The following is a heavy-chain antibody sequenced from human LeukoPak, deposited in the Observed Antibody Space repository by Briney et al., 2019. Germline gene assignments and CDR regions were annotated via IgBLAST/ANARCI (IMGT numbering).Heavy chain of an antibody. Sequence: PSETLSLTCAVSGGSISIYYWSWIRQPAGKGLEWIGRIYTSGTTNYNPSPKSRVTMSVDTSKNQFSLNLNSVTAADTAVYYCARTSPRAATFDYWGQGTLVTVSS. CDR1: GGSISIYY. CDR2: IYTSGTT. D-gene: IGHD2-15*01. V-gene: IGHV4-4*07. J-gene: IGHJ4*02. CDR3: ARTSPRAATFDY.